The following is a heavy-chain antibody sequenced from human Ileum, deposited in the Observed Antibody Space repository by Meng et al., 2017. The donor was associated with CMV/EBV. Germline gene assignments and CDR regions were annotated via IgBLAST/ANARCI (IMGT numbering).Heavy chain of an antibody. Sequence: SVKVSCKASGGTFSSYAISWVRQAPGQGLEWMGGIIPIFGTANYAQKFQGRVTITTDESTSTAYMELSSLRSEDTAVYYCAIGSSGWSGWFDPWGQGTRVTGAS. D-gene: IGHD6-19*01. J-gene: IGHJ5*02. CDR3: AIGSSGWSGWFDP. V-gene: IGHV1-69*05. CDR1: GGTFSSYA. CDR2: IIPIFGTA.